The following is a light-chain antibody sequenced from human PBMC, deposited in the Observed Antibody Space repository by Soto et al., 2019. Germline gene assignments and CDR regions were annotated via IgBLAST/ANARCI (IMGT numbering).Light chain of an antibody. CDR3: QQYSNWPPWT. J-gene: IGKJ1*01. Sequence: EIVMTQSPATLYVSPGERATLSCRASQSVSNNLAWYQQKPGQAPRLLICGASSRATGNPARFSGSASGTEFTLTISSLQSEDFAVYYCQQYSNWPPWTFGQGTKVDIK. CDR1: QSVSNN. V-gene: IGKV3-15*01. CDR2: GAS.